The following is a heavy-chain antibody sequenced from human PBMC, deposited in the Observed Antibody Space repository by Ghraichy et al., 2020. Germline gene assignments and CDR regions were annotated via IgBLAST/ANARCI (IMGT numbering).Heavy chain of an antibody. Sequence: GGSLRLSCAASGFTFSSYWMSWVRQAPGKGLEWVANIKQDGSEKYYVDSVKGRFTISRDNAKNSLYLQMNSLRAEDTAVNYCASLGITIFSWGDYLGGAPREYYGMDVWGQGTTVTVSS. CDR2: IKQDGSEK. CDR3: ASLGITIFSWGDYLGGAPREYYGMDV. CDR1: GFTFSSYW. J-gene: IGHJ6*02. D-gene: IGHD3-9*01. V-gene: IGHV3-7*01.